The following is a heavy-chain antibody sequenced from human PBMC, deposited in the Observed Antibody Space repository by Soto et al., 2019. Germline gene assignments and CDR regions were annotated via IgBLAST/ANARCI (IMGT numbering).Heavy chain of an antibody. D-gene: IGHD2-2*03. CDR2: INHSGST. V-gene: IGHV4-34*01. CDR3: ARGDGYCSSTSCPLGY. CDR1: GGSFSGYY. J-gene: IGHJ4*02. Sequence: SETLSLTCAVYGGSFSGYYWSWIRQPPGKGLEWIGEINHSGSTNYNPSLKSRVTISADTSKNQFSLKLSSVTAADTAVYYCARGDGYCSSTSCPLGYWGQGTLVTVSS.